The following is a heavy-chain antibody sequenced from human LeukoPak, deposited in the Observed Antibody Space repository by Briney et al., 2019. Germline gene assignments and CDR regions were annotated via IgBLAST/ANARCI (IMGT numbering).Heavy chain of an antibody. D-gene: IGHD2-15*01. CDR1: GFTFSGSA. CDR3: TRHGPGRYCSGGSCYTAN. CDR2: IRSKANSYAT. Sequence: GGSLRLSCAASGFTFSGSAMHWVRRASGKGLEWVGRIRSKANSYATAYAASVKGRFTISRNDSKNTAYLQMNSLKTEDTAVYYCTRHGPGRYCSGGSCYTANWGQGTLVTVSS. J-gene: IGHJ4*02. V-gene: IGHV3-73*01.